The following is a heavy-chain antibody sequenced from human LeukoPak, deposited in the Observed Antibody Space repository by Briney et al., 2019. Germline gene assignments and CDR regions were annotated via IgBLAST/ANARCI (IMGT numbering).Heavy chain of an antibody. CDR1: GYTFISYD. V-gene: IGHV1-8*01. Sequence: ASVKVSCKASGYTFISYDINWVRQATGQGLEWMGWMNPNSGNTGYAQKFQGRVTTTRNTSISTAYMELSSLRSEDTAVYYCAREEGWSADFDYWGQGTLVTVSS. J-gene: IGHJ4*02. D-gene: IGHD3-3*01. CDR3: AREEGWSADFDY. CDR2: MNPNSGNT.